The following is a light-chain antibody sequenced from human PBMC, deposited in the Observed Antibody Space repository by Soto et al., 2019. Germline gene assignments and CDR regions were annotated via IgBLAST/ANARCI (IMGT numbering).Light chain of an antibody. CDR3: QQGTAWPPSP. CDR2: DAS. J-gene: IGKJ1*01. V-gene: IGKV3-11*01. CDR1: QSIGLA. Sequence: IVVTNSAATLSVSPRERATLSCRASQSIGLAIAWYQQKPGQAPRLLIFDASQRATGIPARFRGSGSGTDFTLSISSLEPEDFAVYYCQQGTAWPPSPFGQVTKLDIK.